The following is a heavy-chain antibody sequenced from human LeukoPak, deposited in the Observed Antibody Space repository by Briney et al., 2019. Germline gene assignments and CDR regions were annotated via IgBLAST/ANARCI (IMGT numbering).Heavy chain of an antibody. CDR2: IYHSGST. J-gene: IGHJ2*01. CDR1: GGSISSGGYY. Sequence: PSQTLSLTCTVSGGSISSGGYYRSWIRQPPGKGLEWIGYIYHSGSTYYNPSLKSRVTISVDRSKNQFSLKLSSVTAADTAVYYCARDFPHWYFDLWGRGTLVTVSS. V-gene: IGHV4-30-2*01. CDR3: ARDFPHWYFDL.